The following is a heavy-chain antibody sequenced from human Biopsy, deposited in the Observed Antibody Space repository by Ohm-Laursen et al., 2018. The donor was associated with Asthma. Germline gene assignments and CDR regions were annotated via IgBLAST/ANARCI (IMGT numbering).Heavy chain of an antibody. CDR3: AKRRGYSGHDNDY. Sequence: SLRLSCTAFGFMFRSFGMHWVRQAPGKGLEWVAVISYDGNHKFYEDSVKGRFTISRDNSKNTLYLQMNNLRTEDTAVYYCAKRRGYSGHDNDYWGQGTLVIVSS. CDR1: GFMFRSFG. V-gene: IGHV3-30*18. D-gene: IGHD5-12*01. CDR2: ISYDGNHK. J-gene: IGHJ4*02.